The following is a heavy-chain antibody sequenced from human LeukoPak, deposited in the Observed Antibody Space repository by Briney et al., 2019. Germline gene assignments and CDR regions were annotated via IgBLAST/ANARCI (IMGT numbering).Heavy chain of an antibody. D-gene: IGHD6-6*01. V-gene: IGHV1-69*05. CDR2: IIPIFGTA. J-gene: IGHJ4*02. CDR1: GGTFSSYA. CDR3: ARDSSSGVYYFDY. Sequence: SVKVSCKASGGTFSSYAISWVRQAPGQGLEWMGRIIPIFGTANYAQKFQGRVTITTDESTSTAYMELSSLRSEDTAVYYCARDSSSGVYYFDYWGQGTLVTVSS.